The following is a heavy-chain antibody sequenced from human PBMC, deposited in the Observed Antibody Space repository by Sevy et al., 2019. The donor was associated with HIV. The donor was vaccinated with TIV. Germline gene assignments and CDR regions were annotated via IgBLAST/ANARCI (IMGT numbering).Heavy chain of an antibody. CDR3: AGACCSSDRFGVLCAFDF. CDR2: THYRSKWYN. V-gene: IGHV6-1*01. Sequence: SQTLSLTCAISGDSVSSNSAAWNWIRQSPSRGLEWLGRTHYRSKWYNDYAVSVKGRITINPDTSKNQYSLQLKSVAPEDTAVYYCAGACCSSDRFGVLCAFDFWGQGTMVTVSS. D-gene: IGHD2-2*01. J-gene: IGHJ3*01. CDR1: GDSVSSNSAA.